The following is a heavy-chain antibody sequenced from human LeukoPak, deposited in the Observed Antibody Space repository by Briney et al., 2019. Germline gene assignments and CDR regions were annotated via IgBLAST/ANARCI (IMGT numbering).Heavy chain of an antibody. J-gene: IGHJ4*02. CDR1: GYTFTDNY. Sequence: ASVKVSCKASGYTFTDNYIHWVRQAPGQGLEWMGWIHPRSGDTRYAQKFQGRVTMARDTSISTVYMDLSSLGSDDTAVYYCARDGEYGTGSYYRGSFDYWGQGILVTVSS. V-gene: IGHV1-2*02. CDR3: ARDGEYGTGSYYRGSFDY. D-gene: IGHD3-10*01. CDR2: IHPRSGDT.